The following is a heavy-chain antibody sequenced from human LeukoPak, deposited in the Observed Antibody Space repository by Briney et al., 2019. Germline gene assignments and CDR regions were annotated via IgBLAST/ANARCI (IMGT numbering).Heavy chain of an antibody. Sequence: ASVKVSCKASGGTFSSYAISWVRQAPGQGLEWMGGIIPIFGTANYAQKFQGRVTITTDESTSTAYMELSSLRSEDTAVYYCASVGGLGKDYFDYWGQGTLVTVSS. V-gene: IGHV1-69*05. CDR2: IIPIFGTA. D-gene: IGHD7-27*01. CDR1: GGTFSSYA. CDR3: ASVGGLGKDYFDY. J-gene: IGHJ4*02.